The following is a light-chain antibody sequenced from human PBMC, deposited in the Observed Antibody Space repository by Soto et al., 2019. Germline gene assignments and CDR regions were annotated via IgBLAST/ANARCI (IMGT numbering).Light chain of an antibody. J-gene: IGKJ1*01. CDR2: GAS. V-gene: IGKV3-20*01. CDR1: QSVSSSY. Sequence: ETVLTQSPGTLYLSPGERATLSCRASQSVSSSYLAWYQQKPGQAPRLLIYGASSRATGIPDRFSGSGSGTDFTLTISRLEPEDFAVYYCQQYGSSPKTFGQGIKVDIK. CDR3: QQYGSSPKT.